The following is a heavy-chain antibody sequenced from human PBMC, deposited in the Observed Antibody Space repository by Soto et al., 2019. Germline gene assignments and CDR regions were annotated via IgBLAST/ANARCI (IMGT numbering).Heavy chain of an antibody. V-gene: IGHV5-51*01. D-gene: IGHD3-9*01. CDR1: GYSFASYW. CDR3: ARGGYYDILTGYYIPDYYGMDV. J-gene: IGHJ6*02. CDR2: IYPGDSDT. Sequence: ESLKISCKGSGYSFASYWIGWVRQMPGKGLEWMGIIYPGDSDTRYSPSFQGQVTISADKSISTAYLQWSSLKASDTAMYYCARGGYYDILTGYYIPDYYGMDVWGQGTTVTVSS.